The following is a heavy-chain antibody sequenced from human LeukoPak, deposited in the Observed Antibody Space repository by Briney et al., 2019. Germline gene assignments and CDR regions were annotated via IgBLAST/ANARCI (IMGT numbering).Heavy chain of an antibody. CDR3: ARGLYCGGDCYYYFDY. Sequence: SVKVSCKASRGTFSSYAISWVRQAPGQGLECMGGIIPIIGTANYAQKFQGRVTITADESTSTAYMELSSLRSEDTAVYYCARGLYCGGDCYYYFDYWGQGTLVTVSS. CDR1: RGTFSSYA. V-gene: IGHV1-69*01. CDR2: IIPIIGTA. D-gene: IGHD2-21*01. J-gene: IGHJ4*02.